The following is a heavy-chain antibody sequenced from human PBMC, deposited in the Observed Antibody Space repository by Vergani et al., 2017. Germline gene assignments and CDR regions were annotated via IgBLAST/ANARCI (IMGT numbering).Heavy chain of an antibody. Sequence: QVQLVQSGAEVKKPGASVKVSCKASGYTFTGYYMDWVPQAPGQGLEWMGWINPNSGRTNYAQKFQGWVTMTRDTSISTAYMELSRLRSDDTAVYYCARAPKVFLYYFDYWGQGTLVTVSS. CDR3: ARAPKVFLYYFDY. CDR1: GYTFTGYY. CDR2: INPNSGRT. V-gene: IGHV1-2*04. J-gene: IGHJ4*02. D-gene: IGHD2/OR15-2a*01.